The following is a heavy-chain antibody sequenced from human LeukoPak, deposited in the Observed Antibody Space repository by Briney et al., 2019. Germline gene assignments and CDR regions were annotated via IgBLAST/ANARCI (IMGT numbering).Heavy chain of an antibody. V-gene: IGHV3-53*01. D-gene: IGHD4/OR15-4a*01. Sequence: GGSLRLSCAASGFTFRNYAMSWVRQAPGKGLEWVSVIYSGGSTYYADSVKGRFTISRDNSKNTLYLQMNSLRAEDTAVYYCARDVYGAGYFDYWGQGTLVTVSS. CDR2: IYSGGST. CDR3: ARDVYGAGYFDY. CDR1: GFTFRNYA. J-gene: IGHJ4*02.